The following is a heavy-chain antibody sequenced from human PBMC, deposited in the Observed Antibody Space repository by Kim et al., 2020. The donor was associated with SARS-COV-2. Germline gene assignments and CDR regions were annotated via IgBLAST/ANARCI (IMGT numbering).Heavy chain of an antibody. J-gene: IGHJ6*02. V-gene: IGHV1-2*02. Sequence: CAQKFQGRVTMTGDTSISTAYMELSRLRSDDTAVYYCANGVALRYYGLDVWGQGTTVTVSS. D-gene: IGHD3-3*01. CDR3: ANGVALRYYGLDV.